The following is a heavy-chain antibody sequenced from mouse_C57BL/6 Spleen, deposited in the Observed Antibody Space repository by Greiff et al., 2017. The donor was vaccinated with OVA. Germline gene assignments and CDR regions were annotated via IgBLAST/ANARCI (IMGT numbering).Heavy chain of an antibody. D-gene: IGHD4-1*01. J-gene: IGHJ2*01. CDR1: GYTFTSYT. V-gene: IGHV1-4*01. CDR3: AGLGGRMYYFDY. CDR2: INPSSGYT. Sequence: QVQRVESGAELARPGASVKMSCKASGYTFTSYTMHWVKQRPGQGLEWIGYINPSSGYTKYNQKFKDKATLTADKSSSTAYMQLSSLTSEDSAVYYCAGLGGRMYYFDYWGQGTTLTVSS.